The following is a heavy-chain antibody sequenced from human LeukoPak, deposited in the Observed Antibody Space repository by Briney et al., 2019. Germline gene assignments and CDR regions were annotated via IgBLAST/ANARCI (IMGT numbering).Heavy chain of an antibody. V-gene: IGHV3-48*01. Sequence: PGGSLRLSCAASGFTFSSYSMNWVRQAPGKGLEWVSYISSSSSTIYYADSVKGRFTISRDNAKNSLYLQMDSLRAEDTAVYYCARDRWDYYDSSGYYTYWYFDLWGRGTLVTVSS. CDR3: ARDRWDYYDSSGYYTYWYFDL. D-gene: IGHD3-22*01. CDR2: ISSSSSTI. J-gene: IGHJ2*01. CDR1: GFTFSSYS.